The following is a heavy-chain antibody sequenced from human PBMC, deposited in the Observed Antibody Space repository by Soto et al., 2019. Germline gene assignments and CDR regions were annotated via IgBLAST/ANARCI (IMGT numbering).Heavy chain of an antibody. J-gene: IGHJ6*03. CDR2: INHSGST. Sequence: QVQLQQWGAGLLKPSETLSLTCAVYGGSFSGYYWSWIRQPPGKGLEWIGEINHSGSTNYNPSLKSRVTISVDTSKNQFSLKLSSVTAADTAVYYCARVPLYHYYYYYMDVWGKGTTVTVSS. V-gene: IGHV4-34*01. CDR3: ARVPLYHYYYYYMDV. CDR1: GGSFSGYY. D-gene: IGHD3-16*01.